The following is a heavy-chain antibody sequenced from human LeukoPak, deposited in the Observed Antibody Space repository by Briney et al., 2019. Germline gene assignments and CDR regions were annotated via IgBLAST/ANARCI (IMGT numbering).Heavy chain of an antibody. V-gene: IGHV1-8*01. CDR1: GYTFTSYD. D-gene: IGHD6-13*01. Sequence: GPSVKVSCKASGYTFTSYDINWVRQAPGQGLEWMGWMNPNSGNTGYAQKFQGRVTMTRNTSISTAYMELSSLRSEDTAVYYCARGSPGIFDREDYYYYGMDVWGQGTTVTVSS. CDR3: ARGSPGIFDREDYYYYGMDV. CDR2: MNPNSGNT. J-gene: IGHJ6*02.